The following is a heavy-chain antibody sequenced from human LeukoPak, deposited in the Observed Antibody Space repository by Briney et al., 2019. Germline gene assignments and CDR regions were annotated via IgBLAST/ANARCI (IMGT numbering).Heavy chain of an antibody. D-gene: IGHD5-24*01. CDR1: GGSISSSSYY. J-gene: IGHJ4*02. Sequence: SETLSLTCTVSGGSISSSSYYWGWIRQPPGKGLEWIGYIYYSGSTNYNPSLKSRVTISVDTSKNQFSLNLSSVTAADTAVYFCARVGFNYHHFDYWGQGTLVTVSS. V-gene: IGHV4-61*05. CDR2: IYYSGST. CDR3: ARVGFNYHHFDY.